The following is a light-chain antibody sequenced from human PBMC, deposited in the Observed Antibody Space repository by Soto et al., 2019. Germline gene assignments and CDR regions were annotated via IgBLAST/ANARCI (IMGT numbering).Light chain of an antibody. CDR3: QQYNNWS. J-gene: IGKJ5*01. Sequence: EVVMTQSPATLSVSPGETATLSCRASQSVGSNLAWYQQKPGQAPRLPIYAASTRATGIPARFSGSGSGTEFTLTISSLQSEDFAVYYCQQYNNWSFGQGTRLEIK. CDR2: AAS. CDR1: QSVGSN. V-gene: IGKV3-15*01.